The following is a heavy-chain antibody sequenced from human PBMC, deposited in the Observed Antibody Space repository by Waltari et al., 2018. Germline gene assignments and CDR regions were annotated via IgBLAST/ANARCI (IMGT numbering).Heavy chain of an antibody. CDR3: ARAPDYDSSGYYGYYGMDV. D-gene: IGHD3-22*01. CDR2: IVPILGIA. V-gene: IGHV1-69*02. CDR1: GDTFSSYT. Sequence: QVQLVQSGAEVKKPGSSVKVSCKAAGDTFSSYTITWVRQAPGQGLEWMGRIVPILGIANCSQKFQGRVTSTADKSTSTAYMELSSLRSEDTAVYYCARAPDYDSSGYYGYYGMDVWGQGTTVTVSS. J-gene: IGHJ6*02.